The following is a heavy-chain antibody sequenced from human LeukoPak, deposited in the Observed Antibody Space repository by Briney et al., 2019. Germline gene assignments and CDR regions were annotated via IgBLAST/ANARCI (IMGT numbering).Heavy chain of an antibody. CDR1: GYSISSGYY. CDR3: ASSDSSGWVRYFDY. D-gene: IGHD6-19*01. V-gene: IGHV4-38-2*01. J-gene: IGHJ4*02. CDR2: IYHSGST. Sequence: SETLSLTCAVSGYSISSGYYWGWIRQPPGKGLEWIGSIYHSGSTYYNPSLKSRVTISVDTSKNQFSLRLSSVTAADTAVYYCASSDSSGWVRYFDYWGQGTLVTVSS.